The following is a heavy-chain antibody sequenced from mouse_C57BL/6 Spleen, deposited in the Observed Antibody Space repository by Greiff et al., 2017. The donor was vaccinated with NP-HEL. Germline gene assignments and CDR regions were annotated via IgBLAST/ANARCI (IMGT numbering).Heavy chain of an antibody. CDR1: GYTFPSYW. J-gene: IGHJ1*03. D-gene: IGHD1-1*01. Sequence: VQLQQPGTELVKPGASVKLSCKASGYTFPSYWMPWVKQRPGQGLEWIGNINPSNGGTNYNEKFKSKATLTVDKSSSTAYMQLSSLTSEDSAVYYCARSFCYGSGYFDVWGTGTTVTVSS. CDR3: ARSFCYGSGYFDV. V-gene: IGHV1-53*01. CDR2: INPSNGGT.